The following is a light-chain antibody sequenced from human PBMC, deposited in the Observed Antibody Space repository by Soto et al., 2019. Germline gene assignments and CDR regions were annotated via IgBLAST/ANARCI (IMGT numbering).Light chain of an antibody. CDR1: SSDVGGYNY. CDR3: CSYASTTTSSTRF. J-gene: IGLJ1*01. V-gene: IGLV2-14*01. CDR2: DVS. Sequence: QSALTQPASVSGSPGQSITISCTGTSSDVGGYNYVSWYQQHPGKAPKLMIYDVSNRPSGVSNRFSGSKSGNTASLTISGLQTEDEADYYCCSYASTTTSSTRFFGTGTKLTV.